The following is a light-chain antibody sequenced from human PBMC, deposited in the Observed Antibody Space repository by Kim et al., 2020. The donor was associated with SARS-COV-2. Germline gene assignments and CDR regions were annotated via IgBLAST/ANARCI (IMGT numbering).Light chain of an antibody. J-gene: IGLJ2*01. CDR3: QSSDTTDWI. CDR1: SGSIAGNY. V-gene: IGLV6-57*04. Sequence: NFMLTQPHSVSESPGKTVTISCTRSSGSIAGNYVQWYQQRPGSVPTTVIYEDNQRPSGVPDRFSGSIDSSSNSASLTISGLRTEDEADYYCQSSDTTDWIFGGGTQLTVL. CDR2: EDN.